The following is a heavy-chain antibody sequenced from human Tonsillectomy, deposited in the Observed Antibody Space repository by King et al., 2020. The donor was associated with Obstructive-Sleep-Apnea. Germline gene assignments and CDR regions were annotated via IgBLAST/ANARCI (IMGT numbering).Heavy chain of an antibody. CDR3: ARDPLSIAAAGTVVSGRMDV. V-gene: IGHV1-2*04. CDR2: INPNSGGT. J-gene: IGHJ6*02. D-gene: IGHD6-13*01. CDR1: GYTFTGYY. Sequence: QLVQSGAEVKKPGASVKVSCKASGYTFTGYYMHWVRQAPGQGLEWMGWINPNSGGTNYAQKFQGWVTMTRDTSISTAYMELSRLRSDDTAVYYCARDPLSIAAAGTVVSGRMDVWGQGTTVTVSS.